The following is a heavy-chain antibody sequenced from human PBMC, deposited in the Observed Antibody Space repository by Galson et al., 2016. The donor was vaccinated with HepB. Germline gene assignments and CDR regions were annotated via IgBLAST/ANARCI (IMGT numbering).Heavy chain of an antibody. J-gene: IGHJ4*02. CDR3: AREWELGGYFDY. D-gene: IGHD1-26*01. CDR2: LSHDEVTK. Sequence: SLRLSCAAAEFTFNNCPLHWVRQAPGKRPECVAVLSHDEVTKFYADSVRARFTISRDKSKTTVYLQMDGLSAEDTAVYYCAREWELGGYFDYWGQGTLVTVSS. CDR1: EFTFNNCP. V-gene: IGHV3-30-3*01.